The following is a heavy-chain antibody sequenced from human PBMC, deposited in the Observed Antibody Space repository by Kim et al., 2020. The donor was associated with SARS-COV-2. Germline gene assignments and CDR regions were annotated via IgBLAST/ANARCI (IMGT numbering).Heavy chain of an antibody. CDR1: GYTLTELS. CDR3: ATRGATVTTPLFFGSRWFDP. CDR2: FDPEDGET. J-gene: IGHJ5*02. V-gene: IGHV1-24*01. D-gene: IGHD4-17*01. Sequence: ASVKVSCKVSGYTLTELSMHWVRQAPGKGLEWMGGFDPEDGETIYAQKFQGRVTMTEDTSTDTAYMELSSLRSEDTAVYYCATRGATVTTPLFFGSRWFDPWGQGTLVTVSS.